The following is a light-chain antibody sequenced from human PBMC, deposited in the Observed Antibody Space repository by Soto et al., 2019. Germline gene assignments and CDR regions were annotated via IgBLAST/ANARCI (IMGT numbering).Light chain of an antibody. CDR2: DAS. CDR1: QSVSSY. Sequence: EIVLTQSPATLSLSPGERATLSCRASQSVSSYLAWYQQKPGQAPRLLIYDASSRATGIPARFSGSGAGTDFTLPISSLEPEDFSVFYCQQRNNWPPVYTFGQGTKLEIK. CDR3: QQRNNWPPVYT. V-gene: IGKV3-11*01. J-gene: IGKJ2*01.